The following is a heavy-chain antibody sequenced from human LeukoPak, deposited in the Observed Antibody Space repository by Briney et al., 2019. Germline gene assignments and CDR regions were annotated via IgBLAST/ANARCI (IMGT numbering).Heavy chain of an antibody. Sequence: GGSLRLSCAASGFTFSSYGMHWVRQAPGKGLEWVAFIRYDGSNKYYADSVKGRFTISRDNSKNTLYLQMNSLRAEGTAVYYCAKDSCTNGVCYYMDVWGKGTTVTVSS. V-gene: IGHV3-30*02. CDR2: IRYDGSNK. J-gene: IGHJ6*03. D-gene: IGHD2-8*01. CDR3: AKDSCTNGVCYYMDV. CDR1: GFTFSSYG.